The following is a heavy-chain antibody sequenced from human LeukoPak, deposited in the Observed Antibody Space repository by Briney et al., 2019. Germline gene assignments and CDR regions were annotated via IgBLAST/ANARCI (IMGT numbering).Heavy chain of an antibody. Sequence: SETLSLTCAVSGVSFDNYYWSWVRQTPGKGLEWIGEINHSGYTNDSPSLKSRVTLSIDTSRKQFSLNLRSVTVADAGIYYCTRMTTGHDYWGQGTLVTVSS. CDR2: INHSGYT. J-gene: IGHJ4*02. CDR1: GVSFDNYY. V-gene: IGHV4-34*01. CDR3: TRMTTGHDY. D-gene: IGHD4-17*01.